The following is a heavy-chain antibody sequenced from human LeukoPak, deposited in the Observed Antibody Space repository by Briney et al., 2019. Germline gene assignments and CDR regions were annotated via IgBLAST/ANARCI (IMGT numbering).Heavy chain of an antibody. CDR2: VKNKANSYTT. D-gene: IGHD1-14*01. V-gene: IGHV3-72*01. CDR1: GFTFSDHY. J-gene: IGHJ3*02. Sequence: SGGSLRLSCAASGFTFSDHYMDWVRQAPGKGLECVGRVKNKANSYTTEYAASVRGRFTISRDDSQNSLYLQMNSLKTEDTALYYCARGGFNHAYDIWGQGTMVTVSS. CDR3: ARGGFNHAYDI.